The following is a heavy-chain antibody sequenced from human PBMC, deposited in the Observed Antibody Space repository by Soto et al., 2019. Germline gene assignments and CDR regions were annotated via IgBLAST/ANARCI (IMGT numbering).Heavy chain of an antibody. V-gene: IGHV5-10-1*01. CDR2: IDPSDSYT. CDR1: GCSIVDFW. J-gene: IGHJ6*02. D-gene: IGHD3-3*01. Sequence: VAGCSIVDFWISWMSQMQGKGLEWMGRIDPSDSYTNYSPSFQGHVTISADKSISTAYLQWSSLKASDTAMYYCARRPLTIFKDRVYGMDVWGQGTTVTVSS. CDR3: ARRPLTIFKDRVYGMDV.